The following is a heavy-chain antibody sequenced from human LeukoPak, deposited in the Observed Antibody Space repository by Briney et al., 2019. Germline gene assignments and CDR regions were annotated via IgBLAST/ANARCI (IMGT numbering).Heavy chain of an antibody. CDR2: IYSGGST. Sequence: GGSLRLSCAASGFTVSSNYMSWVRQAPGKGLEWVSVIYSGGSTYYADSVKGRFTISRDNSKNTLYLQMNSLRAEDAAVYYCASQEGGDYFDYWGQGTLVTVSS. D-gene: IGHD3-16*01. CDR1: GFTVSSNY. J-gene: IGHJ4*02. CDR3: ASQEGGDYFDY. V-gene: IGHV3-66*02.